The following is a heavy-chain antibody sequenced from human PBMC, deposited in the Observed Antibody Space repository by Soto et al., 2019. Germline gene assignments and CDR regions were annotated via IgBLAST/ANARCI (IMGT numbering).Heavy chain of an antibody. Sequence: SVKVSCKASGGTFSSYTISWVRQAPGQGLEWMGRIIPILGVANYAQKFQGRVTITADKSTSTAYMELSSLRSEDTAVYYCAREEYYYGSGAFFDYWGQGTLVTVSS. J-gene: IGHJ4*02. CDR3: AREEYYYGSGAFFDY. V-gene: IGHV1-69*04. D-gene: IGHD3-10*01. CDR2: IIPILGVA. CDR1: GGTFSSYT.